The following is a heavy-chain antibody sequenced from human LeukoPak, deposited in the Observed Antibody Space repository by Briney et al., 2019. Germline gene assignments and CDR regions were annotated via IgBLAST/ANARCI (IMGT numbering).Heavy chain of an antibody. CDR3: AKDGRPKRGCSSTSCLNYLDY. CDR1: GFTFSTFG. J-gene: IGHJ4*02. CDR2: IWYDGINK. V-gene: IGHV3-33*06. D-gene: IGHD2-2*01. Sequence: GGSLRLSCAVSGFTFSTFGMHWVRQAPGKGLEWVANIWYDGINKYYADSVKGRFTISRDNSKNTLYLQMNSLTAEDTAVYYCAKDGRPKRGCSSTSCLNYLDYWGQGTLVTVSS.